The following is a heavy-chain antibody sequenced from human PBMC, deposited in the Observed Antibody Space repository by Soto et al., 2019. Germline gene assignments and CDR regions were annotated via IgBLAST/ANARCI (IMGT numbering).Heavy chain of an antibody. J-gene: IGHJ4*01. CDR2: IDTRSSRR. CDR3: ARESIAGRRSRNDFEY. Sequence: VGSQRLSYRASEFSIRSHGIDWVCQAPGEGLEWVSYIDTRSSRRRYSESVRSRFFISRDDGRNSVHLQMDSLSDGDTAVYYCARESIAGRRSRNDFEYWAQGSLVTVSS. D-gene: IGHD6-6*01. CDR1: EFSIRSHG. V-gene: IGHV3-48*02.